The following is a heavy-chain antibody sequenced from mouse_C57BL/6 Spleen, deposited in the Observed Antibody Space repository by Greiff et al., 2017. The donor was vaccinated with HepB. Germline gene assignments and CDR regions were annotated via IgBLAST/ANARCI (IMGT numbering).Heavy chain of an antibody. CDR3: ARDGGTTVVARYYYAMDY. V-gene: IGHV14-3*01. D-gene: IGHD1-1*01. J-gene: IGHJ4*01. CDR2: IDPANGNT. Sequence: EVQLQQSVAELVRPGASVKLSCTASGFNIKNTYMHWVKQRPEQGLEWIGRIDPANGNTKYAPKFQGKATITADTTSNTAYMQLSSLTSEDTAIYYCARDGGTTVVARYYYAMDYWGQGTSVTVSS. CDR1: GFNIKNTY.